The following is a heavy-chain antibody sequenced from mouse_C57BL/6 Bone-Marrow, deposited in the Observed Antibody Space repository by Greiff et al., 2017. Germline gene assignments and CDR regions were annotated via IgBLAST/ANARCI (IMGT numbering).Heavy chain of an antibody. D-gene: IGHD2-5*01. CDR3: ARDKSGSNLYYAMDY. CDR1: GFTFSSYA. CDR2: ISDGGSYT. Sequence: EVKLVESGGGLVKPGGSLKLSCAASGFTFSSYAMSWVRQTPEKRLEWVATISDGGSYTYYPDNVKGRFTITTDNANNNLYLQMRHLKSEDTAMYYCARDKSGSNLYYAMDYWGQGTSVTVSS. V-gene: IGHV5-4*01. J-gene: IGHJ4*01.